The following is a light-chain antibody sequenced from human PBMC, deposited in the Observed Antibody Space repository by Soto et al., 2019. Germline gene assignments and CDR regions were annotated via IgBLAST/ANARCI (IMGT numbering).Light chain of an antibody. CDR2: GAF. J-gene: IGKJ1*01. CDR1: QAVSSS. Sequence: DIVLPQSTGTLSLSPGARATLSCRASQAVSSSSLAWYQQKPGQAPSLLIYGAFTRATGIPARFSGTGSGTEFTLTISSLQSEDFALYYCQQYNDWPLTFGQGTKVDIK. V-gene: IGKV3-15*01. CDR3: QQYNDWPLT.